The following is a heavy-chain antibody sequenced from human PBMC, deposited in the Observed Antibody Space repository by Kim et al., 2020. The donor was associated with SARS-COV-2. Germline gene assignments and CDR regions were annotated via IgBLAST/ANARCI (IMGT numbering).Heavy chain of an antibody. Sequence: GGSLRLSCAASRFNFIDAWMSWVRQAPGKGLEWVGRIRSKGSGGTTDYAAPVKGRFTISRDDSKNTVYLQMDSLTTEDTAVYYCNWNHDFYYTMNVWGQG. CDR3: NWNHDFYYTMNV. J-gene: IGHJ6*02. V-gene: IGHV3-15*01. CDR2: IRSKGSGGTT. CDR1: RFNFIDAW. D-gene: IGHD1-1*01.